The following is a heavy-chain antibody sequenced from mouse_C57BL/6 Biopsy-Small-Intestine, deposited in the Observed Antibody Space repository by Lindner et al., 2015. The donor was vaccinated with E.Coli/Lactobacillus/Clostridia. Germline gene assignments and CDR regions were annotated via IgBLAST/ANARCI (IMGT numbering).Heavy chain of an antibody. CDR1: GYSFPGYN. D-gene: IGHD3-2*01. CDR2: VDPYNGAT. V-gene: IGHV1S135*01. Sequence: LQESGPELVKPGASVKMSCKASGYSFPGYNMHWVKQSHGKSLEWIGFVDPYNGATSYNQKFKDKATLTVDKSSSTAYMQLNSLTSEDSAVYYCAREDRSGYYAMDYWGQGTSVTVSS. CDR3: AREDRSGYYAMDY. J-gene: IGHJ4*01.